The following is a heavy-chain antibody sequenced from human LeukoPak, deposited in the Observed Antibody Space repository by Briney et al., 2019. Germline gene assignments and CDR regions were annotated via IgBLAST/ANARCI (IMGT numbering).Heavy chain of an antibody. CDR1: GFTFSSYA. V-gene: IGHV3-30-3*01. CDR3: ATADCSSTSCLSGDAFDI. Sequence: GGSLRLSCAASGFTFSSYAMHWVRQAPGKGPEWVAVISYDGSNKYYADSVKGRFTISRDNSKNTLYLQMNSLRAEDTAVYYCATADCSSTSCLSGDAFDIWGQGTMVTVSS. D-gene: IGHD2-2*01. J-gene: IGHJ3*02. CDR2: ISYDGSNK.